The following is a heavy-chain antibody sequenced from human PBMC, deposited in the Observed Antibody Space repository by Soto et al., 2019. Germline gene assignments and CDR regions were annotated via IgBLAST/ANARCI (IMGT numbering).Heavy chain of an antibody. CDR1: GASISSYY. CDR2: IYLSGST. V-gene: IGHV4-59*12. D-gene: IGHD1-26*01. Sequence: SETLSLTCSVSGASISSYYYTWIRQTPGKGLEWIGYIYLSGSTYYNPSLKSRVTISVDRSKNQFSLKLSSVTAADTAVYYCARVSGSYYYGMDVWGQGITVTVSS. CDR3: ARVSGSYYYGMDV. J-gene: IGHJ6*02.